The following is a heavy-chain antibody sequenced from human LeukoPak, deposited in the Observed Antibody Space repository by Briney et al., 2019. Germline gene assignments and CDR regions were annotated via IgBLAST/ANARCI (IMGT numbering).Heavy chain of an antibody. CDR2: ISYDGSNK. CDR1: GFTFSSYG. D-gene: IGHD2-15*01. Sequence: GGSLRLSCAASGFTFSSYGMHWVRQAPGKGLEWVAVISYDGSNKYYADSVKGRFTISRDNSKNTLYLQMNRLRAEDTAVYYCAKDLGIVVVVAAPAGTDYWGQGTLVTVSS. J-gene: IGHJ4*02. V-gene: IGHV3-30*18. CDR3: AKDLGIVVVVAAPAGTDY.